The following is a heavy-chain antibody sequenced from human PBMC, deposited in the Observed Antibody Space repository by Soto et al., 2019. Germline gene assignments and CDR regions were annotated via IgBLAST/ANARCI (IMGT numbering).Heavy chain of an antibody. D-gene: IGHD3-10*01. V-gene: IGHV3-53*01. CDR1: GFTVRSNY. Sequence: GGSLRLSCAASGFTVRSNYMSWVRQAPGKGPEWVSVIYSGGSAYYADSVKGRFTISRDNSKNTLYLHMNSLRAEDTAVYYCARDPSKEFGLDVWGQGTTVTVSS. J-gene: IGHJ6*02. CDR3: ARDPSKEFGLDV. CDR2: IYSGGSA.